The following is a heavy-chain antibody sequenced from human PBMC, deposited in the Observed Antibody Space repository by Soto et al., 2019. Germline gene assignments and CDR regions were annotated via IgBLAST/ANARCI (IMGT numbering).Heavy chain of an antibody. D-gene: IGHD2-21*01. Sequence: GESLKISCKGSGYSFTNYWIGWVRQMPGKGLEWMGIIYPGDSDTSYSPSFQGQVTISVDKSISTAYLQWNSLKASDTAMYYCERRAYSYGMDVWGQGTTVTVSS. CDR3: ERRAYSYGMDV. CDR2: IYPGDSDT. CDR1: GYSFTNYW. J-gene: IGHJ6*02. V-gene: IGHV5-51*01.